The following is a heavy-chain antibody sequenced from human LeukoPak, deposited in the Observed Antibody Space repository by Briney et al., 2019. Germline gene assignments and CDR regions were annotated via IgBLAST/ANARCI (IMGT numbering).Heavy chain of an antibody. J-gene: IGHJ4*02. D-gene: IGHD6-19*01. CDR1: GGSISSGLYS. Sequence: PSQTLSLTCDVSGGSISSGLYSWSWIRQPLGKGLEWIGYIYHTGSTYYNSSLKSRVTISVDRSKNQFSLKLSSVTAADTAVYYCASLAVAGLSEGYWGQGTLVIVSS. CDR2: IYHTGST. V-gene: IGHV4-30-2*01. CDR3: ASLAVAGLSEGY.